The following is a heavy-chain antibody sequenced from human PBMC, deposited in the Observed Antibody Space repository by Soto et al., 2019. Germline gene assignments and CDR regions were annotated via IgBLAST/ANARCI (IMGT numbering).Heavy chain of an antibody. D-gene: IGHD6-19*01. CDR1: GFTFSSYG. V-gene: IGHV3-30*18. CDR3: AKDGRIAVAGSFDY. Sequence: GGSLRLSCAASGFTFSSYGMHWVRQAPGKGLEWVAVISYDGSNKYYADSVKGRFTISRDNSKNTLYLQMNSLRAEDTAVYYCAKDGRIAVAGSFDYWGQGTLVTVS. CDR2: ISYDGSNK. J-gene: IGHJ4*02.